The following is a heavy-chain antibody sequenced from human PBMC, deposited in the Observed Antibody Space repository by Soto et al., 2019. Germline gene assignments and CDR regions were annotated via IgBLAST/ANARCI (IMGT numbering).Heavy chain of an antibody. CDR2: IIPIFGTA. V-gene: IGHV1-69*01. J-gene: IGHJ4*02. Sequence: QVQLVQSGAEVKKPGSSVKVSCKASGGTFSSYAISCVRQAPGQGLEWMGGIIPIFGTANYAQKFQGRVTITADESTSTAYMELSSLRSEDTAVYYCARERSRYDRSGYYRPDYWGQGTLVTVSS. CDR3: ARERSRYDRSGYYRPDY. D-gene: IGHD3-22*01. CDR1: GGTFSSYA.